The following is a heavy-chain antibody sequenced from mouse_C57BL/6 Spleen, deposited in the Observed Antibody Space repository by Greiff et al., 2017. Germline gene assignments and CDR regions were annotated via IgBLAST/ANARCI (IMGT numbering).Heavy chain of an antibody. V-gene: IGHV1-54*01. CDR1: GYAFTNYL. CDR3: AREREIYYDYDEGFAY. J-gene: IGHJ3*01. CDR2: INPGSGGT. D-gene: IGHD2-4*01. Sequence: VQLQQSGAELVRPGTSVKVSCKASGYAFTNYLIEWVKQRPGQGLEWIGVINPGSGGTNYNEKFKGKATLTADKSSSTAYTQLSSLTSEDSAVYFCAREREIYYDYDEGFAYWGQGTLVTVSA.